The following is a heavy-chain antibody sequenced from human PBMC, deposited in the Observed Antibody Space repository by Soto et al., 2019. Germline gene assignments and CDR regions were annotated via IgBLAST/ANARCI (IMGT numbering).Heavy chain of an antibody. CDR3: ARDLTGYAMDV. J-gene: IGHJ6*02. V-gene: IGHV3-21*02. D-gene: IGHD2-2*01. Sequence: EVQLVVSGGGLVKPGGSLRLSCAASGFTFSYYSMTWVRQSPGRGLEWVSSIDASGTVIYYADSVRGRFTVSRDNAKNSLFLQMNSLRAEDTAVYYCARDLTGYAMDVWGQGTTVTVSS. CDR2: IDASGTVI. CDR1: GFTFSYYS.